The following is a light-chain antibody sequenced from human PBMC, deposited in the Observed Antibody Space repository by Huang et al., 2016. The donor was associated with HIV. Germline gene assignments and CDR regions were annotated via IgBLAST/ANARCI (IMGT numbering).Light chain of an antibody. CDR1: QSVTS. J-gene: IGKJ5*01. V-gene: IGKV3-15*01. CDR3: QQYNNWPSIT. Sequence: EIVMTQSPATLSVSPGERATLSCRASQSVTSLAWYQQEPGQTPRLLIYGASTRATGSPARFSGSGSGTDFTLTISSLQSEDFAVYYCQQYNNWPSITFGQGTRLEIK. CDR2: GAS.